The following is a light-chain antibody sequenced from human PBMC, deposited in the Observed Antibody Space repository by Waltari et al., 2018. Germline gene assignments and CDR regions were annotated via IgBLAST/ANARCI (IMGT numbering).Light chain of an antibody. J-gene: IGKJ4*01. V-gene: IGKV3-11*01. CDR1: QSVYTY. Sequence: EIVLTQSPATLSLSPGERATLSCRASQSVYTYLAWYQQKPGQAPRLLIYTASNRASGVPARFSGCGSGTDFTLTITSLEPEDFAVYYCQQRSNWPLTFGGGTKVEIK. CDR3: QQRSNWPLT. CDR2: TAS.